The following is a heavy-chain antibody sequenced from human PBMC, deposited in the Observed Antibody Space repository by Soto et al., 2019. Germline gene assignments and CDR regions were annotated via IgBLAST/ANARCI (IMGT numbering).Heavy chain of an antibody. CDR3: ARGLISGSHYSGGWYYFDS. J-gene: IGHJ4*02. CDR2: INHSGSA. CDR1: GGSFSGYI. D-gene: IGHD1-26*01. Sequence: PSETLSLTCDVYGGSFSGYIWTWIRQTPGKGLQWIGQINHSGSANYNPSIKSRVTISVHTSNSQFSLELSSVTAADTAVYYCARGLISGSHYSGGWYYFDSWGQGTQVT. V-gene: IGHV4-34*01.